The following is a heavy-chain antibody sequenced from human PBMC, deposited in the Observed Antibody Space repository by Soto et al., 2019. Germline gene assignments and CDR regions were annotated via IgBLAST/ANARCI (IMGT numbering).Heavy chain of an antibody. J-gene: IGHJ4*02. V-gene: IGHV4-61*01. D-gene: IGHD1-26*01. CDR2: IYYSGST. CDR3: ALSHRWELLVDY. CDR1: GGSVSSGSYY. Sequence: PSETLSLTCTVSGGSVSSGSYYWSWIRQPPGKGLEWIGYIYYSGSTNYNPSLKSRVTISVDTSKNQFSLKLSSVTAADTAVYYCALSHRWELLVDYWGQGTLVTVSS.